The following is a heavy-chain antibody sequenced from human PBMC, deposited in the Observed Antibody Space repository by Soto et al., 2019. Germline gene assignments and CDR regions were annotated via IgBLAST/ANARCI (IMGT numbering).Heavy chain of an antibody. CDR1: GTSFFGDY. Sequence: SDTLSLTCALSGTSFFGDYWSWIRQRPGKGLEWIGEINHSGSTNYNPSLRSRVTISVDTSKNQFSLKLSSVTAADTAVYYCARASSEQDYYYGMDVWGQGTTVT. J-gene: IGHJ6*02. D-gene: IGHD6-25*01. CDR2: INHSGST. CDR3: ARASSEQDYYYGMDV. V-gene: IGHV4-34*01.